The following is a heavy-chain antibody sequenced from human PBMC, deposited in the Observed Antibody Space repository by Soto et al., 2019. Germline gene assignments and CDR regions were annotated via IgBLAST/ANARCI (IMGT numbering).Heavy chain of an antibody. CDR2: IYWEEDK. CDR3: ARRPNSDSFDY. D-gene: IGHD2-21*01. J-gene: IGHJ4*02. CDR1: GFSLSTTGVS. V-gene: IGHV2-5*02. Sequence: SGHTLVNPTQPLTLPCTFSGFSLSTTGVSVGWIRQPPGKALEWLALIYWEEDKRYSPSLMTRLTVTKDTSKNPVVLTMTNMDPLDTATYYCARRPNSDSFDYWGQGTLVTVSS.